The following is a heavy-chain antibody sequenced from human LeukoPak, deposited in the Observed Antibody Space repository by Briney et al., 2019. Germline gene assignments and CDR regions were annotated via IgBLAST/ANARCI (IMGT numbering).Heavy chain of an antibody. D-gene: IGHD3-3*01. CDR1: GLRFGSYW. J-gene: IGHJ4*02. CDR3: AKDGKRFLEWLLYQYYFDY. Sequence: GGSLRLSCAASGLRFGSYWMNWVRQVPGKGLEWVANMNQDGSEKNYVDSVKGRFTISRDNTKNSLFLQMNSLRAEDTAVYYCAKDGKRFLEWLLYQYYFDYWGQGTLVTVSS. V-gene: IGHV3-7*03. CDR2: MNQDGSEK.